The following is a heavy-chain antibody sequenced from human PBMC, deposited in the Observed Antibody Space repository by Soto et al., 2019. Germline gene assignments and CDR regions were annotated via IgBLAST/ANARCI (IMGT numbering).Heavy chain of an antibody. CDR1: GGSISSYY. Sequence: PSETLSLTCTVSGGSISSYYWSWIRQPPGKGLEWIGYTYYSGSTNYNPSLKSRVTISVDTSKNQFSLKLSSVTAADTAVYYCARDLGYCSGGSCYGYYYYGMDVWGQGTTVTVSS. D-gene: IGHD2-15*01. CDR2: TYYSGST. V-gene: IGHV4-59*01. CDR3: ARDLGYCSGGSCYGYYYYGMDV. J-gene: IGHJ6*02.